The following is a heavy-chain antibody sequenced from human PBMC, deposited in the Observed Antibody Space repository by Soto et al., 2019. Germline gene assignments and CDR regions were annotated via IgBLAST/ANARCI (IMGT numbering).Heavy chain of an antibody. D-gene: IGHD1-1*01. CDR2: IKEDGRET. J-gene: IGHJ4*02. Sequence: EVQLVESGGGLVQPGGSLRLSCAASGFTFSNYWMSWVRQAPGKGLEWLANIKEDGRETNYVDSVKGRFTISRDNAKNSLYLQINSLRAEDTAVFYWARERPSGRVDLDYWGQGTLVTVSS. V-gene: IGHV3-7*01. CDR1: GFTFSNYW. CDR3: ARERPSGRVDLDY.